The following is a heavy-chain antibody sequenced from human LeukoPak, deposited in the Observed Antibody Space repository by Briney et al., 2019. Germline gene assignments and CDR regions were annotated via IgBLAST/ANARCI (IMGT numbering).Heavy chain of an antibody. CDR1: GFTFSSYS. CDR3: ARDQYCSSTSCYYYYGMDV. D-gene: IGHD2-2*01. Sequence: KPGGSLRLSCAASGFTFSSYSMNWVRQAPGKGLEWVSSISSSSSYIYYADSVKGRFTISRDNAKNSLYLQMNSLRAEDTAVYYCARDQYCSSTSCYYYYGMDVWGQGTTVTVSS. J-gene: IGHJ6*02. CDR2: ISSSSSYI. V-gene: IGHV3-21*01.